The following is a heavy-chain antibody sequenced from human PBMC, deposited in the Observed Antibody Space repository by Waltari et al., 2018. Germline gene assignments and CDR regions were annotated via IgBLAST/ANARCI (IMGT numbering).Heavy chain of an antibody. CDR1: GFIFSSYE. CDR2: IGSRGTHM. Sequence: EVQLVESGGGLVQPGGSLRLSCAASGFIFSSYEMVWVRQAPGKGLEWISYIGSRGTHMYYADSVKGRFTISRDDAKNSLYLQMNSLRAEDTAVYYCARDSYYYDTTGYYPGYFQHWGQGTLVTVSS. J-gene: IGHJ1*01. D-gene: IGHD3-22*01. CDR3: ARDSYYYDTTGYYPGYFQH. V-gene: IGHV3-48*03.